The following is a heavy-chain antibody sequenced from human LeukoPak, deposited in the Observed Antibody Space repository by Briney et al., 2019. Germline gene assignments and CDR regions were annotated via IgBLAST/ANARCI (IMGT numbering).Heavy chain of an antibody. CDR3: ARDLAAAVAYYYMDV. D-gene: IGHD6-13*01. Sequence: ASVKVSCKASGYTFTSYYMHWVRQAPGQGLEWMGIINPSGGSTSYAQKFQGRVTMTRDTSTSTVYMELSSLRSEDTAVYYCARDLAAAVAYYYMDVWGKGTTVTVSS. CDR1: GYTFTSYY. V-gene: IGHV1-46*01. J-gene: IGHJ6*03. CDR2: INPSGGST.